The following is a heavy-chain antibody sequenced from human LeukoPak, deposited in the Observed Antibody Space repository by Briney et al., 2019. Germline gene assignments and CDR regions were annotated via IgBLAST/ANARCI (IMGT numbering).Heavy chain of an antibody. D-gene: IGHD6-13*01. Sequence: SDTLSLTCTVSGASISSYYWPWIRQPPGKGLEWIGYINYSGRTNYNPSLKSRVSFALDTSRNQVSLKLSSVTAADTALYYCARALAAGRVDSWGRGTLVTVSS. J-gene: IGHJ4*02. CDR2: INYSGRT. CDR1: GASISSYY. V-gene: IGHV4-59*07. CDR3: ARALAAGRVDS.